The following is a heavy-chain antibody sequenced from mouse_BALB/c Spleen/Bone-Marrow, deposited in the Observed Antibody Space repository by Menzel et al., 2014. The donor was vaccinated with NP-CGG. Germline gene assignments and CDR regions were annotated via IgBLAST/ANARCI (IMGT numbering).Heavy chain of an antibody. J-gene: IGHJ3*01. Sequence: EVKLQESGAELVKPGASVKLSCAASGFNIKDTYMHWVKQRPEQGLEWIGRIDPANGNTKYDPKFQGKATITADTSSNTACLQLSSLTSEDTAVYYCANYYYGSSLFAYWGQGTLVTVSA. D-gene: IGHD1-1*01. CDR1: GFNIKDTY. V-gene: IGHV14-3*02. CDR2: IDPANGNT. CDR3: ANYYYGSSLFAY.